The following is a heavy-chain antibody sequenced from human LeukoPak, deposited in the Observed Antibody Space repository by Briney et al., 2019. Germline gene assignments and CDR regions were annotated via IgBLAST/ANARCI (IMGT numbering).Heavy chain of an antibody. CDR2: MNPYNGHT. V-gene: IGHV1-8*01. Sequence: ASVKVSCKASRYTFTSYDINWVRQAPGQGLEWMGWMNPYNGHTDYAQKFQGRLTMTSDTSIGTDYMELSSLRSEDTAVYYCARVSETPDYYDTSGYFYLGYWGQGTLVTVS. CDR1: RYTFTSYD. CDR3: ARVSETPDYYDTSGYFYLGY. J-gene: IGHJ4*02. D-gene: IGHD3-22*01.